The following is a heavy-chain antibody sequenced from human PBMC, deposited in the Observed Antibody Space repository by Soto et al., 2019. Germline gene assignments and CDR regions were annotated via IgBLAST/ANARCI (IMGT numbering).Heavy chain of an antibody. D-gene: IGHD3-16*01. CDR2: IYYSGST. Sequence: QVQLQESGPGLVKPSQTLSLTCTVSGGSISSGGYYWSWIRQHPGKGLEWIGYIYYSGSTDYNPSLKSRVTISVDTSKNQFSLQLSSVPGADTAVYYCAREVDYLWGRYVDYWGQGTLVTVSS. CDR1: GGSISSGGYY. V-gene: IGHV4-31*03. J-gene: IGHJ4*02. CDR3: AREVDYLWGRYVDY.